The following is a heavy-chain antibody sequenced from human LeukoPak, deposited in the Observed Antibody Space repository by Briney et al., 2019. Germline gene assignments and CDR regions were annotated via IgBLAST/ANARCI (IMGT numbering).Heavy chain of an antibody. Sequence: RGASVKVSCKASGYTFTSYGISWVRQAPGQGLEWMGWIGAYNGNTNYAQKLQGRVTMTTDTSTSTAYMELRSLRSDDTAVYYCARVPSDYDILTGYYDEWGQGTLVTVSS. D-gene: IGHD3-9*01. J-gene: IGHJ4*02. V-gene: IGHV1-18*01. CDR1: GYTFTSYG. CDR2: IGAYNGNT. CDR3: ARVPSDYDILTGYYDE.